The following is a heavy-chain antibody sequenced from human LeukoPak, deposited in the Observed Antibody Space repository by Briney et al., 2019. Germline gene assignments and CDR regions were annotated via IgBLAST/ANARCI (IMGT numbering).Heavy chain of an antibody. J-gene: IGHJ5*02. CDR1: GYTFTSYA. Sequence: GASVKLSCKASGYTFTSYAMNWVRQAPGQGLEWMGWINTNTGNPTYTQGFTGRFVFSLDTSVSTAYLQISSLKAEDTAVYYCARDPTRVLKTLWFGDPHHPFWFDPWGQGTLVTVSS. CDR2: INTNTGNP. V-gene: IGHV7-4-1*02. D-gene: IGHD3-10*01. CDR3: ARDPTRVLKTLWFGDPHHPFWFDP.